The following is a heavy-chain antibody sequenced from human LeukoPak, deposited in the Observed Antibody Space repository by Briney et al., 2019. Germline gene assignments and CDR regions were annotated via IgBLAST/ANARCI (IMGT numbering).Heavy chain of an antibody. CDR3: AKDLIKYYDFWSRYRTSLFGFDY. Sequence: GGSLRLSCAASGFTFSSYAMSWVRQAPGKGLEWVSSISGSGGSTYYADSVKGRFTISRDNSKNTLYLQMNSLRAEDTAVYYCAKDLIKYYDFWSRYRTSLFGFDYWGQGTLVTVSS. V-gene: IGHV3-23*01. D-gene: IGHD3-3*01. CDR2: ISGSGGST. J-gene: IGHJ4*02. CDR1: GFTFSSYA.